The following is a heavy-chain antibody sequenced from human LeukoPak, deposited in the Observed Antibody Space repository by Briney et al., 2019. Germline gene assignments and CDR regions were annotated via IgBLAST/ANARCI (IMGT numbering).Heavy chain of an antibody. CDR3: ARGLGRVVIPSLGMDV. Sequence: GGSLRLSCAASGFTVSSNYMSWVRQAPGKGLEWVSVIYSGGSTYYADSVKGRFTISRDNSKNTLYLQMNSLRAEDTAVYYCARGLGRVVIPSLGMDVWGQGTTVTVSS. CDR1: GFTVSSNY. D-gene: IGHD3-22*01. J-gene: IGHJ6*02. V-gene: IGHV3-66*01. CDR2: IYSGGST.